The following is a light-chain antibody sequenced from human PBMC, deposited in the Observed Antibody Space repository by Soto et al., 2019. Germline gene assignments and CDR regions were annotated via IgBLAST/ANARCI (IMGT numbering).Light chain of an antibody. CDR3: TSYTNDSTYV. CDR2: DVS. CDR1: STDVGRYNY. V-gene: IGLV2-14*01. Sequence: QSALTQPASVSGSPGQSITISCTGTSTDVGRYNYVSWYQQHPGKAPKLMVYDVSNRPSWVSNRFSGSKSGITASLTISGLQAEDEADYYCTSYTNDSTYVFGTGTKLTVL. J-gene: IGLJ1*01.